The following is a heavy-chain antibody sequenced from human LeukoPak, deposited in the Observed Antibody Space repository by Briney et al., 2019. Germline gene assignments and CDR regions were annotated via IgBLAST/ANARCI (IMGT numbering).Heavy chain of an antibody. CDR1: GGTFSSYA. Sequence: GSSVKVSCKASGGTFSSYAISWVRQAPGQGLEWMGGIIPIFGTANYAQKFQGRVTITTDESTSTAYMELSSLRSEDTVVYYCARDDPSPSGNYMDVWGKGTTVTVSS. CDR2: IIPIFGTA. J-gene: IGHJ6*03. D-gene: IGHD6-6*01. CDR3: ARDDPSPSGNYMDV. V-gene: IGHV1-69*05.